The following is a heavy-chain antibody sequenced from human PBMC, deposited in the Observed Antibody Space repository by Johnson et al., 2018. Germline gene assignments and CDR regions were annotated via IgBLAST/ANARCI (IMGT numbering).Heavy chain of an antibody. Sequence: VQLVQSGGGVVRPGESLRLSCAASGLTFEDYGMSWVRQAPGKGLEWISGINWDGGNTRYADSMKGRFTISRDNAKNSLYLEMNILRAGDTALYYCARDPDAVVVVAANAFDSWGQGTMVTVSS. CDR2: INWDGGNT. J-gene: IGHJ3*02. V-gene: IGHV3-20*04. D-gene: IGHD2-15*01. CDR1: GLTFEDYG. CDR3: ARDPDAVVVVAANAFDS.